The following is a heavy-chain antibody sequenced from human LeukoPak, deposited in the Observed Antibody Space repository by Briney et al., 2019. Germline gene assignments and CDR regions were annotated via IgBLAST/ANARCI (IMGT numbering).Heavy chain of an antibody. D-gene: IGHD5-12*01. J-gene: IGHJ4*02. CDR2: IYYSGST. Sequence: SETLSLTCTVSGGSISSYYWSWIRQPPGRGLEWIGYIYYSGSTNYNPSLKSRVTISVDTSKNQFSLKLSSVTAADTAVYYCARDERYSGYDYGFDYWGQGTLVTVSS. CDR1: GGSISSYY. CDR3: ARDERYSGYDYGFDY. V-gene: IGHV4-59*01.